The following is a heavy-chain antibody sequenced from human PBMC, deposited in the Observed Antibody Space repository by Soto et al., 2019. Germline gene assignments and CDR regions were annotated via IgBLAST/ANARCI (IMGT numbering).Heavy chain of an antibody. J-gene: IGHJ6*02. D-gene: IGHD5-18*01. CDR2: INQDGSEK. V-gene: IGHV3-7*05. CDR3: ARDGSTSWYSYDSHGMAV. Sequence: EVQLVESGGGLVQPGGSLRLSCGASGFTFRTYWLSWVRQVPGTGLEWVANINQDGSEKNYGDSVKGRFTISRHNAKNSLYLQLSSLRAEDTALYYCARDGSTSWYSYDSHGMAVWGQGTTVTVSS. CDR1: GFTFRTYW.